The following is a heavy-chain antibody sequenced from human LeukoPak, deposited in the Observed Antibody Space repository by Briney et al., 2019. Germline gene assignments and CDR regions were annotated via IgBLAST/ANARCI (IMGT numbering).Heavy chain of an antibody. D-gene: IGHD5-12*01. CDR1: GFTFSNAW. J-gene: IGHJ4*02. Sequence: GGSLRLSCAASGFTFSNAWMSWVRQAPGKGLEWVGRIKSKTDGGTTDYAAPVKDRFTFSRDDSKNTLYLQMNNLQTEDTAVDYCTTSLSGYDFHFDYWGQGTLVTVSS. CDR2: IKSKTDGGTT. V-gene: IGHV3-15*01. CDR3: TTSLSGYDFHFDY.